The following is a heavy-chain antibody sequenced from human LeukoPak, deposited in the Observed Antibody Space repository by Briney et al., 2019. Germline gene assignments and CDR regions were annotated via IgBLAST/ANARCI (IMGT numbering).Heavy chain of an antibody. Sequence: ASVKVSCKASGYTFTSYGISWVRQAPGQGLEWMGWISAYNGNTNYAQKLQGRVTMTTDTSTSTAFMELRSLRSDDTAVYYCARTTTVTTYYDYWGQGTLVTVSS. CDR2: ISAYNGNT. CDR3: ARTTTVTTYYDY. J-gene: IGHJ4*02. CDR1: GYTFTSYG. D-gene: IGHD4-17*01. V-gene: IGHV1-18*01.